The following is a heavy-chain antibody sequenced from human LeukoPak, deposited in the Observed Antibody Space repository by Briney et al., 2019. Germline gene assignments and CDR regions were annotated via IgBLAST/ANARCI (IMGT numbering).Heavy chain of an antibody. V-gene: IGHV4-59*08. CDR3: ARGRRYFDWLLGVFGY. D-gene: IGHD3-9*01. CDR2: IYYSGYT. J-gene: IGHJ4*02. CDR1: GGSISSYY. Sequence: ASETLSLTCTVSGGSISSYYWSWIRQPPGKGLKWIGNIYYSGYTTYSPSLRSRVTISVDTSKNQFSLKLSSVTAADTAVYYCARGRRYFDWLLGVFGYWGQGTLVTVSS.